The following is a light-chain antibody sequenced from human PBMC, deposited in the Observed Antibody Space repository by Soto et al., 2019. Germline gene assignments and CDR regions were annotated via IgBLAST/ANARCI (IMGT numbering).Light chain of an antibody. Sequence: QSALTQPASVSGSPGQSITISCTGTSSDVGGYNYVSWYQHHPGKAPKLLIYDVTDRPSGVSSRFSGSKSGNTASLTISGLQNEDEADYYCGSFTTSSTLVFGGGTKLTVL. CDR1: SSDVGGYNY. CDR3: GSFTTSSTLV. CDR2: DVT. V-gene: IGLV2-14*03. J-gene: IGLJ2*01.